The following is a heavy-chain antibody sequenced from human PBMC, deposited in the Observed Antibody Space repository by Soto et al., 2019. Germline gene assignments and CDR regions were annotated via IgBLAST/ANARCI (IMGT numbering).Heavy chain of an antibody. V-gene: IGHV6-1*01. CDR2: TYYRFKWYN. Sequence: PSQTLSLTCAISGDSVSSNSAAWNWIRQSPSRGLEWLGRTYYRFKWYNDYAVSVKSRITINPDTSKNQFSLQLNSVTPEDTAVYYCARAPPIDGYNPGPSFDYWGQGTLVTVSS. CDR3: ARAPPIDGYNPGPSFDY. J-gene: IGHJ4*02. D-gene: IGHD5-12*01. CDR1: GDSVSSNSAA.